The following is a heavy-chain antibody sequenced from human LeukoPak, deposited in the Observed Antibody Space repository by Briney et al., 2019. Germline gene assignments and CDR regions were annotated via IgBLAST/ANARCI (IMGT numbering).Heavy chain of an antibody. Sequence: SETLSLTCTVSGGSISSYYWSWIRQPPGKGLGWLGYIYYSGSTNYKSSFKSRATISVDMSKNQFSLKLSSVTAADTAVYYCARTAEGGYTYDYFYYYYMDVWGKGTTVTISS. V-gene: IGHV4-59*01. CDR3: ARTAEGGYTYDYFYYYYMDV. CDR2: IYYSGST. D-gene: IGHD5-18*01. J-gene: IGHJ6*03. CDR1: GGSISSYY.